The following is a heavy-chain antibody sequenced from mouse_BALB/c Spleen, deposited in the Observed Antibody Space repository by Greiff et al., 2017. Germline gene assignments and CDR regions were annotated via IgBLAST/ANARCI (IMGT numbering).Heavy chain of an antibody. D-gene: IGHD2-14*01. CDR2: ISNGGGST. Sequence: EVQLVESGGGLVQPGGSLKLSCAASGFTFSSYTMSWVRQTPEKRLEWVAYISNGGGSTYYPDTVKGRFTISRDNAKNTLYLQMSSLKSEDTAMYYCARHLYYRYDYYYAMDYWGQGTSVTVSS. CDR3: ARHLYYRYDYYYAMDY. V-gene: IGHV5-12-2*01. J-gene: IGHJ4*01. CDR1: GFTFSSYT.